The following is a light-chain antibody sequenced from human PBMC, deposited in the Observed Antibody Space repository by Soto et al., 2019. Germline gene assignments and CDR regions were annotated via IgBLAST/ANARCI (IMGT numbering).Light chain of an antibody. CDR3: GSWDSSLTYV. CDR1: SSNIGNNF. Sequence: QSVLTQPPSVSAAPGQKVTISCSGSSSNIGNNFVTWYQQLPGTAPKLLFYDNNKRPSGIPDRFSGSQSGTSATLGITGLQTGDEAVYYCGSWDSSLTYVFGTGTKLTVL. J-gene: IGLJ1*01. V-gene: IGLV1-51*01. CDR2: DNN.